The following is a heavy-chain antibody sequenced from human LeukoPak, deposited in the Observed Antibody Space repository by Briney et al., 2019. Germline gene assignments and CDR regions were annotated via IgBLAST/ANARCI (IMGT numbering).Heavy chain of an antibody. CDR2: ISAYNGNT. V-gene: IGHV1-18*01. CDR3: AGDFDSSGYYPDFDY. J-gene: IGHJ4*02. CDR1: GYTFTDYY. D-gene: IGHD3-22*01. Sequence: ASVKVSCKASGYTFTDYYIHWVRQAPGQGLEWMGWISAYNGNTNYAQKLQGRVTMTTDTSTSTAYMELRSLRSDDTAVYYCAGDFDSSGYYPDFDYWGQGTLVTVSS.